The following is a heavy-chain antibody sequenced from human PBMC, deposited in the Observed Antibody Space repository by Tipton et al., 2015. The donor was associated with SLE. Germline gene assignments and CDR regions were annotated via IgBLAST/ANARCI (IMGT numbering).Heavy chain of an antibody. D-gene: IGHD6-13*01. CDR2: ISAIGTTT. J-gene: IGHJ4*02. Sequence: SLRLSCAASGFTFSSYAMSWVRQAPGKGPEWVSSISAIGTTTYYTDSVKGRFSISRDNSKDTLYLHVNDLRAEDTAVYYCAKDFGYSRSWYDYWGQGTLVTVSS. CDR1: GFTFSSYA. V-gene: IGHV3-23*01. CDR3: AKDFGYSRSWYDY.